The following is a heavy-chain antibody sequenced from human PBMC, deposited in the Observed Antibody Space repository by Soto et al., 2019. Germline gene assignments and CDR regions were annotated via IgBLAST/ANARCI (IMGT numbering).Heavy chain of an antibody. V-gene: IGHV3-21*01. CDR3: ARGDVVVLTATSNFDY. CDR2: ISSSDYI. D-gene: IGHD2-21*02. Sequence: EVQLVESGGGLVKPGGSLRLSCAASGFTFSSYTMKWVRQAPGKGLEWVASISSSDYIKYADSVKGRFTISRDNAKNSLYLQINSLRAEDTAVYYCARGDVVVLTATSNFDYWGQGTLVTVSS. J-gene: IGHJ4*02. CDR1: GFTFSSYT.